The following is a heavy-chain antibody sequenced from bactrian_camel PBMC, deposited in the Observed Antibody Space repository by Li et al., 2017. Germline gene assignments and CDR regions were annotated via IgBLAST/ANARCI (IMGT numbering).Heavy chain of an antibody. J-gene: IGHJ6*01. CDR3: VRDRGPYSGRWSFGY. CDR1: KYFSAYC. CDR2: YFTGEGST. V-gene: IGHV3S1*01. Sequence: HVQLVESGGGSVQAGGSLKLSCQIPKYFSAYCMGWFHQAPGKEREGVAAYFTGEGSTYYADSVKGRFTISRDNAKNTLYLQLNSLKTEDTAVYYCVRDRGPYSGRWSFGYWGQGTQVTVS. D-gene: IGHD2*01.